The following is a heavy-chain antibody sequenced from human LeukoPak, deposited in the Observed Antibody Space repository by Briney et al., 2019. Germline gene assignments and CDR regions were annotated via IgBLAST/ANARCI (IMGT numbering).Heavy chain of an antibody. V-gene: IGHV3-53*01. D-gene: IGHD4-17*01. CDR2: IYSGGST. CDR3: ASGATVTLFDY. J-gene: IGHJ4*02. Sequence: PGGSLRLSCAASGFTVSSNYMSWVRQAPGKGLEWVSVIYSGGSTYYADSVKGRFTISRDNSKNTLYLQMNSLRAEDTAVYYCASGATVTLFDYWGQGTLVTVSS. CDR1: GFTVSSNY.